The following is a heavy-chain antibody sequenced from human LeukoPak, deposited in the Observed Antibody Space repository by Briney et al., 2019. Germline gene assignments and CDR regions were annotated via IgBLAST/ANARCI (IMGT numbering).Heavy chain of an antibody. CDR2: MYYSGST. CDR1: GGSISSYY. J-gene: IGHJ4*02. V-gene: IGHV4-59*01. D-gene: IGHD2-15*01. Sequence: PSETLSLTCTVSGGSISSYYWSWIRQPPGKGLEWIGYMYYSGSTNYNPSLKSRVTISVDTSKNQFSLKLTSVTAADTAVYYCARVYCSGGSCYSGFDYWGQGTLVTVSS. CDR3: ARVYCSGGSCYSGFDY.